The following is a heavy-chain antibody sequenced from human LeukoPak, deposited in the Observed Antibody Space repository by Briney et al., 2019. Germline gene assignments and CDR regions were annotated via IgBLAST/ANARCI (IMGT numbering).Heavy chain of an antibody. CDR2: INPNSGGT. V-gene: IGHV1-2*02. CDR3: ARGLYYDILTGYYPCYY. Sequence: GASVKVSCKASGYTFTGYYMHWVRQAPGQGLEWMGWINPNSGGTNYAQKLQGRVTMTTDTSTSTAYMELRSLRSDDTAVYYCARGLYYDILTGYYPCYYWGQGTLVTVSS. CDR1: GYTFTGYY. J-gene: IGHJ4*02. D-gene: IGHD3-9*01.